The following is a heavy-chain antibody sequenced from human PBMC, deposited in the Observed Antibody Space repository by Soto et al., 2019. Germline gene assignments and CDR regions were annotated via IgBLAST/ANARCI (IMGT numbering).Heavy chain of an antibody. CDR1: GFTFSRYS. CDR3: ARNLFCGGDCYLYYYDY. V-gene: IGHV3-48*01. J-gene: IGHJ4*02. CDR2: ISSSGSTI. Sequence: GGSLRLSCAASGFTFSRYSINWVRQAPGKGLEWVSYISSSGSTIYYADSVKGRFSISRDNAKNSLFLQMNSLRADGTAVYYCARNLFCGGDCYLYYYDYWGQGTLVTVSS. D-gene: IGHD2-21*01.